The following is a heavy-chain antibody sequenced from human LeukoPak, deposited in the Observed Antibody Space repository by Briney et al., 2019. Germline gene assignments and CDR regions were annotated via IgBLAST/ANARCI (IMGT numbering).Heavy chain of an antibody. D-gene: IGHD1-26*01. CDR2: IYSSGST. V-gene: IGHV4-59*10. CDR1: GGSISSYY. J-gene: IGHJ4*02. Sequence: SETLSLTCAVYGGSISSYYWSWIRQPAGEGLEWIGRIYSSGSTNYNPSLRSRVTLSVATSKNQFSLKLSSVTAADTAVYYCARMYSGTYGGIDYWGQGTLVTVSS. CDR3: ARMYSGTYGGIDY.